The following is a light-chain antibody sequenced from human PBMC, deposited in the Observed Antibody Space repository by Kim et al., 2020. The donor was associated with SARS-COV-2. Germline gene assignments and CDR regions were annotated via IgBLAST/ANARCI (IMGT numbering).Light chain of an antibody. V-gene: IGKV1-33*01. Sequence: DIQMTQSPSSLSASVGDRVTITCQASQDISNYLSWYQQKPGKAPKLLIYDASNLEAGVPSRFSGSGSGTDFTFAISSLQPEDIATYYCQQYDNLPLPFGGGTKVDIK. CDR3: QQYDNLPLP. J-gene: IGKJ4*01. CDR1: QDISNY. CDR2: DAS.